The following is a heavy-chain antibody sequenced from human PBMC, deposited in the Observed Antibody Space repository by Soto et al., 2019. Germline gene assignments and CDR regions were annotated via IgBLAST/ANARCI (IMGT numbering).Heavy chain of an antibody. CDR3: ARGTAXYDFWSGFLNTGYGMDV. Sequence: LSLTWTVSGGSISSGGYYWSWIRQHPGKGLEWIGYIYYSGSTYYNPSLKSRVTISVDTSKNQFSLKLSSVTAADTAVYYCARGTAXYDFWSGFLNTGYGMDVWGQGTTVTVSS. V-gene: IGHV4-31*02. CDR2: IYYSGST. J-gene: IGHJ6*02. D-gene: IGHD3-3*01. CDR1: GGSISSGGYY.